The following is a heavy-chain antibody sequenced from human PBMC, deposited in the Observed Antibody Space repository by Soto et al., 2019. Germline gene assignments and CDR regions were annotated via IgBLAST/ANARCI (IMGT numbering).Heavy chain of an antibody. Sequence: QVQLVESGGGVVQPGRSLRLSCAASGFTFSSYGMHWVRQAPGKGLEWVAVISYDGSNKYYADSVKGRFTISRDNSKNTLYLQMNSLRAEDTAVYYCAKERVEGIVASWGNYYYGMDVWGQGTTVTVSS. CDR2: ISYDGSNK. V-gene: IGHV3-30*18. J-gene: IGHJ6*02. CDR3: AKERVEGIVASWGNYYYGMDV. D-gene: IGHD1-26*01. CDR1: GFTFSSYG.